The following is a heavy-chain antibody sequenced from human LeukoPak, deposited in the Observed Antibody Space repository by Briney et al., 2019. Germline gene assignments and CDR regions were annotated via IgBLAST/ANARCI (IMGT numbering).Heavy chain of an antibody. CDR1: GYTFTGYY. CDR3: ARYAAAGTFWFDP. Sequence: SVKVSCKASGYTFTGYYMHWVRQAPGQGLEWMGRINPNSGGTNYAQKFQGRVTMTRDTSTSTVYMELSSLRSEDTAVYYCARYAAAGTFWFDPWGQGTLVTVSS. CDR2: INPNSGGT. D-gene: IGHD6-13*01. V-gene: IGHV1-2*06. J-gene: IGHJ5*02.